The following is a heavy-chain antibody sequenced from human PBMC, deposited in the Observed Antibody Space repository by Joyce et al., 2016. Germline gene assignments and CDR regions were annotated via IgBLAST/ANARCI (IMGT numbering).Heavy chain of an antibody. Sequence: QVRLVQSGAEVKKPGSSVKVSCKASGVSFSSYAISWVRQAPGQGPEWMGGIVPIFGTRIYAQKFQGRVTITADESTSTAYMELSSLRSEDTAVFYCSRGLGSFFDHWGQGTLVTVSS. CDR2: IVPIFGTR. V-gene: IGHV1-69*01. D-gene: IGHD1-26*01. CDR3: SRGLGSFFDH. CDR1: GVSFSSYA. J-gene: IGHJ4*02.